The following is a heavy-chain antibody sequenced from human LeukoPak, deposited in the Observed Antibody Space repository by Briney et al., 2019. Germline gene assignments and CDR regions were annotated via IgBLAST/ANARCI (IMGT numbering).Heavy chain of an antibody. V-gene: IGHV1-46*01. CDR1: GYTFTSYY. J-gene: IGHJ6*03. Sequence: ASVKVSCKASGYTFTSYYMHWVRQAPGQGLEWMGIINPSGGRTSYAQKFQGRVTMTRDMSTSTVYMELSSLRSEDTAVYYCARNRASEEYRSSSSLGAYSYHYYMDVWGKGTTVTVSS. CDR2: INPSGGRT. D-gene: IGHD6-6*01. CDR3: ARNRASEEYRSSSSLGAYSYHYYMDV.